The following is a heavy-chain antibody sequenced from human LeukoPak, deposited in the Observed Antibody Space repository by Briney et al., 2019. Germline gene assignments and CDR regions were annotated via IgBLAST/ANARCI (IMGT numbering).Heavy chain of an antibody. CDR1: GGSTSGYY. CDR2: IYHSGNT. Sequence: PSETLSLTRTVSGGSTSGYYWTWIREPPREGLEWIWYIYHSGNTNYNPSHKSRVTISLDMSKNQFSLKLTSVTAADTAVYYCARRTTVAPEYPFGSWGQGILVTVSS. CDR3: ARRTTVAPEYPFGS. J-gene: IGHJ4*02. D-gene: IGHD1-1*01. V-gene: IGHV4-59*08.